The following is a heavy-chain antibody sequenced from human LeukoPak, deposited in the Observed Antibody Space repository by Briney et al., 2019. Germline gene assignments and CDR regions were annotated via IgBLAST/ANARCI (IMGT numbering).Heavy chain of an antibody. CDR3: ARDCGGDCYSAGDYFDY. J-gene: IGHJ4*02. CDR2: IYYSGST. CDR1: GGSISSYY. V-gene: IGHV4-30-4*08. Sequence: SETLSLTCTVSGGSISSYYWSWIRQPPGKGLEWIGYIYYSGSTYYNPSLKSRVTISVDTSKNQFSLKLSSVTAADTAVYYCARDCGGDCYSAGDYFDYWGQGTLVTVSS. D-gene: IGHD2-21*01.